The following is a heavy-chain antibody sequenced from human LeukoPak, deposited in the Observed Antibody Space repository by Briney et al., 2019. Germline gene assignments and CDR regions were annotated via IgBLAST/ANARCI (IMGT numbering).Heavy chain of an antibody. CDR3: ARDSLADHGSGSYFAFWFDP. CDR1: GGSISSSSYY. Sequence: ASETLSLTCTVSGGSISSSSYYWGWIRQPPGKGLEWIGSIYYSGSTYYNPSLKSRVTISVDTSKNQFSLKLSSVTAADTAVYYCARDSLADHGSGSYFAFWFDPWGQGTLVTVSS. D-gene: IGHD3-10*01. V-gene: IGHV4-39*07. J-gene: IGHJ5*02. CDR2: IYYSGST.